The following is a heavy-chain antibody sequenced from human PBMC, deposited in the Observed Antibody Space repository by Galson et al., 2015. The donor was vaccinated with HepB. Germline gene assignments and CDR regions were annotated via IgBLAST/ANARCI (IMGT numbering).Heavy chain of an antibody. J-gene: IGHJ5*02. D-gene: IGHD3-3*01. V-gene: IGHV4-31*03. Sequence: TLSLTCTVSGGSISSGGYYWSWIRQHPGKGLEWIGYIYYSGSTYYNPSLKSRVTISVDTSKNQFSLKLSSVTAADTAVYYCARALLDGDSLDFWSGYYRGGWFDPWGQGTLVTVSS. CDR3: ARALLDGDSLDFWSGYYRGGWFDP. CDR1: GGSISSGGYY. CDR2: IYYSGST.